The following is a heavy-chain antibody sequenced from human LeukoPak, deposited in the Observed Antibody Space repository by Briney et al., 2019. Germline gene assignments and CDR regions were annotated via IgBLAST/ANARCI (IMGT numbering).Heavy chain of an antibody. V-gene: IGHV3-30*02. CDR2: VRSDGTTK. CDR3: AKDQPRAYFHY. J-gene: IGHJ4*02. Sequence: GGSLRLSCAASGFTFSSHGMHWVRQAPGKGLEWVAFVRSDGTTKYYADSVKGRFTISRDNSKNTMYLQMNSLRAEDTAVYYCAKDQPRAYFHYWGQGTLVTVSS. CDR1: GFTFSSHG. D-gene: IGHD2-2*01.